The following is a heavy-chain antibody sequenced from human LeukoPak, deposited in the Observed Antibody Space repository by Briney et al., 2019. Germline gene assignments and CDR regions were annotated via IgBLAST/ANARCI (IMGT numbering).Heavy chain of an antibody. D-gene: IGHD3-22*01. Sequence: ASVTVSRKASGYTFSNYDISWVRQATGQGLEWMGWLHPNSGDTGYAQKFQGRVTMTRDTSISTAYMELSSLTSEDTAVYYCARGSDLGSGYPNYWGQGTLVTVSS. V-gene: IGHV1-8*01. CDR1: GYTFSNYD. CDR2: LHPNSGDT. CDR3: ARGSDLGSGYPNY. J-gene: IGHJ4*02.